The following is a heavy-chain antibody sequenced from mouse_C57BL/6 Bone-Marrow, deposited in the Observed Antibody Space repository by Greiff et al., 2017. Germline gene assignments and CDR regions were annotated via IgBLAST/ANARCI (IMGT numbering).Heavy chain of an antibody. J-gene: IGHJ3*01. D-gene: IGHD4-1*02. CDR3: ASTGFAY. CDR1: GYTFTSYW. Sequence: QVQLQQPGAELVRPGTSVKLSCKASGYTFTSYWMHWVKQRPGQGLEWIGVIDPSDSYTNYNQKFKGKATLTVDTSSSTAYMQHSSLTYEDSTVYYCASTGFAYWGQGTLVTVSA. CDR2: IDPSDSYT. V-gene: IGHV1-59*01.